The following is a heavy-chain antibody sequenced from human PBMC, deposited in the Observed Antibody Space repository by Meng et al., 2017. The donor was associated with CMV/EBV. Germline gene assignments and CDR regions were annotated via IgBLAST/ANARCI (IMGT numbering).Heavy chain of an antibody. CDR1: GFTFNNYG. J-gene: IGHJ6*02. Sequence: GESLKISCAASGFTFNNYGMHWVRQAPGKGLEWVAVISYDGSNKYYADSVKGRFTISRDNSKNTLYLQMNSLRAEDTAVYYCARVLQVVVAATKGGMDVWGQGTTVTVSS. CDR2: ISYDGSNK. D-gene: IGHD2-15*01. V-gene: IGHV3-30*19. CDR3: ARVLQVVVAATKGGMDV.